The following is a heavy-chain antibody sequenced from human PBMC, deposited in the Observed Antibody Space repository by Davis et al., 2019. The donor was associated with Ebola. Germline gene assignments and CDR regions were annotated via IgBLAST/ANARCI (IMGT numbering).Heavy chain of an antibody. CDR2: INPNSGGT. Sequence: ASVKVSCKASGYTFPGYYMHWVRQAPGQGLEWMGRINPNSGGTNYAQKFQGRVTMTRDTSISTAYMELSRLRSDDTAVYYCARETVTFNWFDPWGQGTLVTVSS. CDR3: ARETVTFNWFDP. V-gene: IGHV1-2*06. J-gene: IGHJ5*02. D-gene: IGHD4-11*01. CDR1: GYTFPGYY.